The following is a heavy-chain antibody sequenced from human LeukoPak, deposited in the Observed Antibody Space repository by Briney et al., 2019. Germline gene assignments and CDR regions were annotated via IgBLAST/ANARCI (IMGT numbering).Heavy chain of an antibody. CDR1: GFTFGSHW. Sequence: GGSLSLSCAASGFTFGSHWMHWVRQAPGKGLVWVSHINSDGTITTYADSVKGRFTISRDNAKNTLYLQMNSLRAEDTAVYYCARVGRAAAGCDYWGQGTLVTVSS. CDR3: ARVGRAAAGCDY. J-gene: IGHJ4*02. D-gene: IGHD6-13*01. V-gene: IGHV3-74*01. CDR2: INSDGTIT.